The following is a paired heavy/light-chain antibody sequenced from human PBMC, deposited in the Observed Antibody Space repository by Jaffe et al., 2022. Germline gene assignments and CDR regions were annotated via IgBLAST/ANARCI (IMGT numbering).Heavy chain of an antibody. V-gene: IGHV3-66*02. CDR3: AREGGYYYYGSGESAIDPDAFDI. D-gene: IGHD3-10*01. Sequence: EVQLVESGGGLVQPGGSLRLSCAASGFTVSSNYMSWVRQAPGKGLEWVSVIYSGGSTYYADSVKGRFTISRDNSKNTLYLQMNSLRAEDTAVYYCAREGGYYYYGSGESAIDPDAFDIWGQGTMVTVSS. CDR1: GFTVSSNY. CDR2: IYSGGST. J-gene: IGHJ3*02.
Light chain of an antibody. CDR3: QQYNSYSET. Sequence: DIQMTQSPSTLSASVGDRVTITCRASQSISSWLAWYQQKPGKAPKLLIYKASSLESGVPSRFSGSGSGTEFTLTISSLQPDDFATYYCQQYNSYSETFGQGTKVEIK. CDR2: KAS. V-gene: IGKV1-5*03. CDR1: QSISSW. J-gene: IGKJ1*01.